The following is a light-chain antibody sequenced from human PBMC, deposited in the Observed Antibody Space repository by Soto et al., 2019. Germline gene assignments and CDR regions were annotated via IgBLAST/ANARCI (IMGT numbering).Light chain of an antibody. CDR2: GAS. CDR1: QSVSSSY. CDR3: QQYGSSQWT. V-gene: IGKV3-20*01. Sequence: EIVLTQSPGTLSLSPGERATLSCRASQSVSSSYLAWYQQKPGQAPRLLIYGASSRATGIPDRFIGSGSGTDFTLTISRVEPEDFAVYYCQQYGSSQWTFGQGTKVDIK. J-gene: IGKJ1*01.